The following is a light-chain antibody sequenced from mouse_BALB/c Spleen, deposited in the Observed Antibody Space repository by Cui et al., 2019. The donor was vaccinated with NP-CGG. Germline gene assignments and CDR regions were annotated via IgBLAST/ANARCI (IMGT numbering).Light chain of an antibody. CDR1: TGAVTTSNY. CDR3: ALWYSNHWV. CDR2: GTN. J-gene: IGLJ1*01. Sequence: QAVVTQESAPTTSPGATVTLTCRSNTGAVTTSNYANWVQEKPDHLFTGLIGGTNNRAPGVPARFSGSLIGDKAALTITGAQTEDEAIYFCALWYSNHWVFGGGTKLTVL. V-gene: IGLV1*01.